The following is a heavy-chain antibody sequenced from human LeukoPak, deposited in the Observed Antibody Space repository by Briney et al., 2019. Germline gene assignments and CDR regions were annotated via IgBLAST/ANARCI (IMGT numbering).Heavy chain of an antibody. CDR2: ISWNSGSI. J-gene: IGHJ6*02. V-gene: IGHV3-9*01. D-gene: IGHD3-16*01. CDR1: GFTFDDYA. CDR3: AKDFGPEEGYGMDV. Sequence: GGSLRLSCAASGFTFDDYAMHWVRQAPGKGLEWVSGISWNSGSIGYADSVKGRFTISRDNAKNSLYLQMNSLRAEDTALYYCAKDFGPEEGYGMDVWGQGTTVTVSS.